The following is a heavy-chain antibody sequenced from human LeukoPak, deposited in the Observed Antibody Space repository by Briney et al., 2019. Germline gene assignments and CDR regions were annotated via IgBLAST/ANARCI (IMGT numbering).Heavy chain of an antibody. Sequence: ASVKVSCEASGYTFTSYDINWVRQATGQGLEWMGWMNPNSGNTGYAQKFQGGVTMTRNTSISTAYMELSSLRSEDTAVYYCARGEGNYYDKNWFDPWGQGTLVTVSS. CDR2: MNPNSGNT. J-gene: IGHJ5*02. CDR1: GYTFTSYD. D-gene: IGHD3-22*01. CDR3: ARGEGNYYDKNWFDP. V-gene: IGHV1-8*01.